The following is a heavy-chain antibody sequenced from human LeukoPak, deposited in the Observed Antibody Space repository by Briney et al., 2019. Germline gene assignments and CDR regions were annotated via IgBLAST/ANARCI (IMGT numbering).Heavy chain of an antibody. J-gene: IGHJ6*03. CDR2: INPNSGGT. V-gene: IGHV1-2*02. CDR1: GYTFTGYY. D-gene: IGHD2-15*01. CDR3: ARGHPWNRVAATLGSRYSMDV. Sequence: ASVKVSCKASGYTFTGYYMHWVRQAPGQGLEWMGWINPNSGGTNYVQKSQGRVTMTRDTSISTAYMELSRLRSDDTAVYYCARGHPWNRVAATLGSRYSMDVWGKGTTVTISS.